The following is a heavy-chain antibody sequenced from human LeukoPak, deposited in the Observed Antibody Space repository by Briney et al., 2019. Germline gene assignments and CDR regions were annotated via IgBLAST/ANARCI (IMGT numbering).Heavy chain of an antibody. CDR1: GFTFSSYE. D-gene: IGHD5-12*01. CDR2: ISSSSSYI. V-gene: IGHV3-21*01. CDR3: ARGRYVATNDAFDI. J-gene: IGHJ3*02. Sequence: GGSLRLSSAASGFTFSSYEMNWVRQAPGKGLEWVSSISSSSSYIYYADSVKGRFTISRDNAKNSLYLQMNSLRAEDTAVYYCARGRYVATNDAFDIWGQGTMVTVSS.